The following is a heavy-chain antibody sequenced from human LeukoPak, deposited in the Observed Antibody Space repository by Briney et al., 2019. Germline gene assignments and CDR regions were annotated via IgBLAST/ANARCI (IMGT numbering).Heavy chain of an antibody. V-gene: IGHV3-7*01. J-gene: IGHJ5*02. CDR3: ARDPAYRPASSWFDP. CDR1: GFTFSDYW. D-gene: IGHD4-11*01. Sequence: GGSLRLSCVASGFTFSDYWMTWVRQAPGKGLEWVANIKEDGSDKYYVDSVKGRFTISRDNAKNSLYLQMNSLRAEDSAVYYCARDPAYRPASSWFDPWGQGTLVTVSS. CDR2: IKEDGSDK.